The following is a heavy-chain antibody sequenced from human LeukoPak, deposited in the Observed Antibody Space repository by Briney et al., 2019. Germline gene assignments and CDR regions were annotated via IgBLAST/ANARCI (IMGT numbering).Heavy chain of an antibody. CDR1: GFTFSSYG. CDR3: AKDLLLWFGESPYN. CDR2: ISGSGGST. V-gene: IGHV3-23*01. J-gene: IGHJ4*02. Sequence: PGGSLRLSCAASGFTFSSYGMSWVRQAPGKGLEWVSAISGSGGSTYYADSVKGRFAISRDNSKNTLYLQMNSLRAEDTAVYYCAKDLLLWFGESPYNWGQGTLVTVFS. D-gene: IGHD3-10*01.